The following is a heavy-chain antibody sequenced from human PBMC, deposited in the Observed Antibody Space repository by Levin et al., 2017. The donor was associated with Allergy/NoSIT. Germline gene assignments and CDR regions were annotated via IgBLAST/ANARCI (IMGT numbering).Heavy chain of an antibody. Sequence: SETLSLTCAVSGGSISSGGYSWSWIRQPPGKGLEWIGNIYLSGSTYYNPSLKSRVTISVDRSKNQFSLNLSSVTAGDTAVYYGARVAGYSYGYYFDYWGQGTLVTVSS. CDR2: IYLSGST. V-gene: IGHV4-30-2*01. D-gene: IGHD5-18*01. J-gene: IGHJ4*02. CDR3: ARVAGYSYGYYFDY. CDR1: GGSISSGGYS.